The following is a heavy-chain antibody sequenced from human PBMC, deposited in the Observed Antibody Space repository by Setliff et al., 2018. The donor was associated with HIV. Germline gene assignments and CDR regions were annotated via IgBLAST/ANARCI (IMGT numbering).Heavy chain of an antibody. D-gene: IGHD3-22*01. CDR1: GYTFTGYY. Sequence: GASVKVSCKASGYTFTGYYMYWVQQAPGQGLEWMGWINPNSGGTNYAQKFQGRVTMTRDTSISTAYMELSRLRSDDTAVYYCAMAYYYDSSGYRNDAFDIWGQGTMVTVSS. J-gene: IGHJ3*02. CDR3: AMAYYYDSSGYRNDAFDI. CDR2: INPNSGGT. V-gene: IGHV1-2*02.